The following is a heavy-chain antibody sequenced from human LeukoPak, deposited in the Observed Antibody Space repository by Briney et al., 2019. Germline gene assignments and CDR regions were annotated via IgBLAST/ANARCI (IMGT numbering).Heavy chain of an antibody. V-gene: IGHV4-34*01. CDR3: ARGGFFDSSVDY. Sequence: PSETLSLTCAVYGGSFSGYYWSWIRQPPGKGLEWIGEINHSGSTNYNPSLKSRVTISVDTSENQFSLKLSSVTAADTAVYYCARGGFFDSSVDYWGQGTLVTVSS. CDR1: GGSFSGYY. CDR2: INHSGST. D-gene: IGHD6-25*01. J-gene: IGHJ4*02.